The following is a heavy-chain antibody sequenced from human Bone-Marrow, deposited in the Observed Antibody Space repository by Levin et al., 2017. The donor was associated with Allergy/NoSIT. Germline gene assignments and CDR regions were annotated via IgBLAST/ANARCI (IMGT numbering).Heavy chain of an antibody. CDR2: ISGSSSI. V-gene: IGHV3-48*02. D-gene: IGHD6-19*01. CDR1: GFTFSSYS. Sequence: GESLKISCAASGFTFSSYSMSWVRQAPGKGLEWVSYISGSSSIYYADSAKGRFTISRDNAKNSLYLQMDSLRDEDTAVYYCASGYSSGWYGIDYWGQGTLVTVSS. CDR3: ASGYSSGWYGIDY. J-gene: IGHJ4*02.